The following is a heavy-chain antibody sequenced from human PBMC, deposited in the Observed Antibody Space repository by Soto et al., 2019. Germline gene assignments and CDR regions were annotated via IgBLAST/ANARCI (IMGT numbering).Heavy chain of an antibody. D-gene: IGHD2-15*01. V-gene: IGHV4-31*03. CDR3: ANGGNLGAFDI. CDR1: GGSISRGAYY. Sequence: QVQLHESCPRLLKPSQTLSLTCTVSGGSISRGAYYWNWIRQHPGKGLEWIGYIYPNGSTYYNPSLQSRLTISLDTSKNQFSLKLNSVIAADTAVYYCANGGNLGAFDIWGQGTRVTVSS. CDR2: IYPNGST. J-gene: IGHJ3*02.